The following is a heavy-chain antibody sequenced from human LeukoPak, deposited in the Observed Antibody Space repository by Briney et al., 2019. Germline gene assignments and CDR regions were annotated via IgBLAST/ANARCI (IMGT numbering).Heavy chain of an antibody. V-gene: IGHV3-15*01. D-gene: IGHD1-7*01. CDR2: IKSKVDGGTP. CDR3: TKYTWNFFDP. J-gene: IGHJ5*02. CDR1: GFSFTDAW. Sequence: TGGSLRLSCAASGFSFTDAWMSWVRQAPGRGLEWVGRIKSKVDGGTPDYAAPVKGRFTISRDDSEDTLYLQMNSLKTEDTAVYYCTKYTWNFFDPWGQGTLVTVSS.